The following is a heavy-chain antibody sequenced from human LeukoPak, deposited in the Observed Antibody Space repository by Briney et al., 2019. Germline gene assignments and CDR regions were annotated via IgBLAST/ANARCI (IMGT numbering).Heavy chain of an antibody. J-gene: IGHJ4*02. D-gene: IGHD3-9*01. Sequence: SETLSLTCAVYGGSFSGYYWSWIRQPPGKGLEWIGEINHSESTNYNPSLKSRVTISVDTSKNQFSLKLSSVTAADTAVYYCARGPLRYFDWLLYYFDYWGQGTLVTVSS. CDR3: ARGPLRYFDWLLYYFDY. V-gene: IGHV4-34*01. CDR2: INHSEST. CDR1: GGSFSGYY.